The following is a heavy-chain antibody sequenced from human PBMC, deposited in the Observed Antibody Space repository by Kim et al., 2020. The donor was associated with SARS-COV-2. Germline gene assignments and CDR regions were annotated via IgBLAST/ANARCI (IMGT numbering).Heavy chain of an antibody. J-gene: IGHJ6*02. D-gene: IGHD3-10*01. V-gene: IGHV3-64D*06. Sequence: GGSLRLSCSASGFTFSSYAMHWVRQAPGKGLEYVSAISSNGGSTYYADSVKGRFTISRDNSKNTLYLQMSSLRAEDTAVYYCVKEDEKLSGVRGVITQDGMDVWGQGTTVTVSS. CDR2: ISSNGGST. CDR3: VKEDEKLSGVRGVITQDGMDV. CDR1: GFTFSSYA.